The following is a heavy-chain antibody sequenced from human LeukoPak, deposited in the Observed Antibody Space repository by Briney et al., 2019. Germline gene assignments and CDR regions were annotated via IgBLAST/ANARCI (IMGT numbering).Heavy chain of an antibody. D-gene: IGHD1-14*01. CDR3: ARRGSGRSFDS. CDR2: IYSDGST. V-gene: IGHV3-53*01. Sequence: GGSLRLSCAASGFTVSGNYMSWVCQAPEKGLDWVSVIYSDGSTSYADSVKGRFTISRDNSKNTLYLQMNSLRAEDTAVYYCARRGSGRSFDSWGQGTLVTVSS. CDR1: GFTVSGNY. J-gene: IGHJ4*02.